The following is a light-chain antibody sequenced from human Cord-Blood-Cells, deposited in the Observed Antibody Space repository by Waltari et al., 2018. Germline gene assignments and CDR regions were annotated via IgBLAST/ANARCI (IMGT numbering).Light chain of an antibody. CDR3: SSYTSSSTWV. CDR1: SSDVGGYNY. CDR2: DVS. Sequence: QSALTQPASVSGSPGQSITISCTGTSSDVGGYNYVSWYQQHPGKAPNFMIYDVSKRPSGFSNRFSGSKSGNTASLTISGLQAEDEADYYCSSYTSSSTWVFGGGTKLTVL. V-gene: IGLV2-14*01. J-gene: IGLJ3*02.